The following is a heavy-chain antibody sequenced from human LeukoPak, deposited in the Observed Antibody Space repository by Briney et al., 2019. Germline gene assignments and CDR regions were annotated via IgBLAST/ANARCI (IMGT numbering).Heavy chain of an antibody. Sequence: GGSLRLSCAASGFTFSDYYMSWIRQAPGKGLEWVSYISTSGRYTNYTDSVKGRFTISRDNAKNSLFLQMNSLRAEDTAVYYCARGKSSRHALDIWGQGTMVTVSS. D-gene: IGHD6-6*01. CDR1: GFTFSDYY. V-gene: IGHV3-11*06. CDR2: ISTSGRYT. CDR3: ARGKSSRHALDI. J-gene: IGHJ3*02.